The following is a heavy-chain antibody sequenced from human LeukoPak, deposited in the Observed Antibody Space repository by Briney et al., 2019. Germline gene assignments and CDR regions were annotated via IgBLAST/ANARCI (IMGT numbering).Heavy chain of an antibody. CDR3: ARVSMTTVFWGIAVAGTGAFDI. CDR2: INHSGST. Sequence: SETLSLTCAVYGVSFSGYYWSWIRQPPGKGLEWIGEINHSGSTKHNPPLKTRVTISVDTSKNQFSLKLRSVTVADTAVYYCARVSMTTVFWGIAVAGTGAFDIWGQGTKVTVSS. CDR1: GVSFSGYY. J-gene: IGHJ3*02. V-gene: IGHV4-34*01. D-gene: IGHD6-19*01.